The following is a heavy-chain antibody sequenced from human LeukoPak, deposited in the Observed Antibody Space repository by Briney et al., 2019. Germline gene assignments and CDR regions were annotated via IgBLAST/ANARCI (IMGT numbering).Heavy chain of an antibody. D-gene: IGHD6-13*01. J-gene: IGHJ5*02. CDR1: GFTFSSYA. CDR2: ISYDGSNK. CDR3: ARAAQQLAMYTWFDP. V-gene: IGHV3-30-3*01. Sequence: PGGSLRLSCAASGFTFSSYAIHWVRQAPGKGLEWVAVISYDGSNKYYTDSVKGRFTISRDNSKNTLYLQMNSLRAEDTAVYYCARAAQQLAMYTWFDPWGQGTLVTVSS.